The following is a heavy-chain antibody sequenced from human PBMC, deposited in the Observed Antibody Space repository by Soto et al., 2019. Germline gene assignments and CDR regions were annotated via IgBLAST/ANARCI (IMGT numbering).Heavy chain of an antibody. D-gene: IGHD2-15*01. CDR2: ISGSGGST. Sequence: GGSLRLSCAASGFTFSSYAMSWVRQAPGKGLEWVSAISGSGGSTYYADSVKGRFTISRDNSKNTLYLQMNSLRAEDTAVYYYAKDHIVVVVAASDYWGQGTLVTVSS. CDR1: GFTFSSYA. V-gene: IGHV3-23*01. J-gene: IGHJ4*02. CDR3: AKDHIVVVVAASDY.